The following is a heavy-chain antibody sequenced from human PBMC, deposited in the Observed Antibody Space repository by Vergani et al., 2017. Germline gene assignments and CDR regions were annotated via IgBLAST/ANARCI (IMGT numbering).Heavy chain of an antibody. CDR1: GFTFSSYA. J-gene: IGHJ4*02. D-gene: IGHD4-11*01. Sequence: EVQLLESGGGLVQPGGSLRLSCAASGFTFSSYAMSWVRQAPGKGLEWVSVIYSGGSSTYYADSVKGRFTISRDNSKNTLYLQMNSLRAEDTAVYYCAKVSTDYSNYWYFDYWGQGTLVTVSS. CDR3: AKVSTDYSNYWYFDY. V-gene: IGHV3-23*03. CDR2: IYSGGSST.